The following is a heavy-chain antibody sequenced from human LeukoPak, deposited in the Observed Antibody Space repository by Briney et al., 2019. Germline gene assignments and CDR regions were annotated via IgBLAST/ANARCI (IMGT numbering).Heavy chain of an antibody. V-gene: IGHV1-2*02. D-gene: IGHD3-22*01. Sequence: ASVKVSCKASGYTFTGYCMHWVRQAPGQGLEWMGWINPNSGGTNYAQKFQGRVTMTRDTSISTAYMELSRLRSDDTAVYYCARVPYYYDSSGYYGQEDYWGQGTLVTVSS. J-gene: IGHJ4*02. CDR3: ARVPYYYDSSGYYGQEDY. CDR2: INPNSGGT. CDR1: GYTFTGYC.